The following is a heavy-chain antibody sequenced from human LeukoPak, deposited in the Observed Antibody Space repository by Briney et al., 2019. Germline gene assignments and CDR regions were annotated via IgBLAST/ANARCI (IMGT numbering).Heavy chain of an antibody. D-gene: IGHD3-9*01. CDR3: ARERPSYYDILTGYYPRSLPYYFDY. J-gene: IGHJ4*02. V-gene: IGHV4-59*12. CDR1: GGSISSYY. Sequence: SETLSLTCTVSGGSISSYYWSWIRQPPGEGLEWIGYIYYSGTTNYNPSLKSRVTISVDTSKNQFSLKLSSVTAADTAVYYCARERPSYYDILTGYYPRSLPYYFDYWGQGTLVTVSS. CDR2: IYYSGTT.